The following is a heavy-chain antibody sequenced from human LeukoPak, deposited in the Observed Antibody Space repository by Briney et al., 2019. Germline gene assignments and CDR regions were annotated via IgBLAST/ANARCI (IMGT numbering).Heavy chain of an antibody. CDR2: INHSGST. D-gene: IGHD3-10*01. CDR1: GGSFSGYY. V-gene: IGHV4-34*01. J-gene: IGHJ6*03. CDR3: ASVRRGFGESSKYYSYYYMDV. Sequence: SETLSLTCAVYGGSFSGYYWSWIRQPPGKGLEWIGEINHSGSTNYNPSLKSRVTISVDTSKNQFSLKLSAVTAADTAVYYCASVRRGFGESSKYYSYYYMDVWGNGTTVTISS.